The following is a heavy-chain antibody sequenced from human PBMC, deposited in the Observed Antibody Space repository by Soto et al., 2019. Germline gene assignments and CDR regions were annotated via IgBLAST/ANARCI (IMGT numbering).Heavy chain of an antibody. CDR2: ISSSSSI. CDR3: ARAGYCISTSCFGNWFDP. CDR1: GFSFNTYA. Sequence: GGSLRLSCAASGFSFNTYAMSWVRHAPGKGLEWLSYISSSSSIYYADSVKGRFTISRDNAKNSLYLQMASLRVEDTAVYYCARAGYCISTSCFGNWFDPWGQGTLVTVSS. V-gene: IGHV3-48*01. D-gene: IGHD2-2*03. J-gene: IGHJ5*02.